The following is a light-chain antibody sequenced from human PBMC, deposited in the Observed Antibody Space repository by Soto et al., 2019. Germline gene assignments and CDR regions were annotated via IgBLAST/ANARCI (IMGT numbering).Light chain of an antibody. Sequence: IVMTQSPDTLSVSPGERATLSCRASQSITEKVVWYQQKSGQAPRLLIFGAFTRAAGVPARFSGSGSGTDFTLTISRLEPEDFAVYYCQQYGSSPETFGQGTKVDI. CDR2: GAF. CDR3: QQYGSSPET. CDR1: QSITEK. J-gene: IGKJ1*01. V-gene: IGKV3-20*01.